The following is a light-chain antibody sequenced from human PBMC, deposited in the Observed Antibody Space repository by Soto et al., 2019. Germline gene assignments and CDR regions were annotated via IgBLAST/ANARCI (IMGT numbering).Light chain of an antibody. CDR2: DAS. Sequence: EIVLTQSPATLSLSPGERATLSCGARQSVSSNYLAWYQQKPGLAPRLLIYDASKRATGIPDRFSGTGSGTDFTLTISRLEPEDFAVYYCQHYGSSPRTFGQGTKVEIK. CDR1: QSVSSNY. CDR3: QHYGSSPRT. J-gene: IGKJ1*01. V-gene: IGKV3D-20*01.